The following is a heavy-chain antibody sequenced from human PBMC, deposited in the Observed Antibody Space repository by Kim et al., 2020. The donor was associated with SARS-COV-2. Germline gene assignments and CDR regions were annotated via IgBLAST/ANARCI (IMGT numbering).Heavy chain of an antibody. J-gene: IGHJ3*02. D-gene: IGHD3-3*01. CDR2: FDPEDGET. V-gene: IGHV1-24*01. Sequence: ASVKVSCKVSGYTLTELSMHWVRQAPGKGLEWMGGFDPEDGETIYAQKFQGRVTMTEDTSTDTAYMELSSLRSEDTAVYYCARLRFLEWPKVDAFDIWGQGTMVTVSS. CDR1: GYTLTELS. CDR3: ARLRFLEWPKVDAFDI.